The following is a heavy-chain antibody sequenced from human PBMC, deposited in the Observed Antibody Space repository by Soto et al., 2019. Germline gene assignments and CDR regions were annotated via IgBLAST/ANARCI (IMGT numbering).Heavy chain of an antibody. V-gene: IGHV1-69*13. CDR2: IIPIFGTA. D-gene: IGHD3-9*01. CDR1: GGTFSSYA. J-gene: IGHJ4*02. CDR3: ARSRGCHYDILPGYYIN. Sequence: SVKVSCKASGGTFSSYAISWVRQAPGQGLEWMGGIIPIFGTANYAQKFQGRVTITADESTSTAYMELSSLRSEDTAVYYCARSRGCHYDILPGYYINCGQGTLVTAPQ.